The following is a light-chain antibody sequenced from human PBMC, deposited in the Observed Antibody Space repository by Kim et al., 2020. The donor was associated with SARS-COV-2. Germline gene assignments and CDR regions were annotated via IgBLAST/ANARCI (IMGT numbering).Light chain of an antibody. CDR1: KLGEKY. Sequence: SVSPGQTARIPCSGDKLGEKYACWYQQKPGQCPVVVIYQDSKRPSGIPKRFSGPNAWNTATLTISEPQAINEDDYYCQAWDSSTEVFGTGTKVAV. J-gene: IGLJ1*01. V-gene: IGLV3-1*01. CDR2: QDS. CDR3: QAWDSSTEV.